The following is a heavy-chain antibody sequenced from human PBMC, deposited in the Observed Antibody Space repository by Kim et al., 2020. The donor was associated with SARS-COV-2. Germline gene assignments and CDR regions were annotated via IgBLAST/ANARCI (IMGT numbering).Heavy chain of an antibody. CDR1: GDSVSSTAYF. V-gene: IGHV4-39*01. CDR3: ATRILVSRGG. Sequence: SETLSLTCTVSGDSVSSTAYFWVWIRQPPGKGLEWIGSVHSGGTTSYNPSLRSRLTISMDTSKNQFSLNLMSVTAADTAVYYCATRILVSRGGWGQGTLVTVSS. D-gene: IGHD1-26*01. CDR2: VHSGGTT. J-gene: IGHJ4*02.